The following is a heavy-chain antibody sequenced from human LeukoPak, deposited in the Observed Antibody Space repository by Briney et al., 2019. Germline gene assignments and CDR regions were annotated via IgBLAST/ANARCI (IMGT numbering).Heavy chain of an antibody. Sequence: PSETLSLTCTVYGVYLSGYYWSWVRQAPGKGLQWIGESSHSGNTDYDPSLKSRVTISVDTSKNQFSLNLTSVTAADTAVYFCARTNPQLWYGGYYYYMDVWANGTTVTVSS. J-gene: IGHJ6*03. V-gene: IGHV4-34*01. CDR1: GVYLSGYY. D-gene: IGHD3-10*01. CDR2: SSHSGNT. CDR3: ARTNPQLWYGGYYYYMDV.